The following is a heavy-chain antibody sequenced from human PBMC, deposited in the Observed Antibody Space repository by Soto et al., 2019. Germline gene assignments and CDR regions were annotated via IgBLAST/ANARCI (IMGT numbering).Heavy chain of an antibody. CDR3: AKEGLE. CDR1: GFTFDDYA. J-gene: IGHJ4*02. CDR2: ILWNSNSI. D-gene: IGHD6-6*01. Sequence: EVQLVESGGGLVQPGTSLTLSCAASGFTFDDYAMHWVRQAPGKGLEWVSSILWNSNSIGYADSVKGRFTISRDNAKNSLYLQMNSLRVEDTAVYYCAKEGLEWGQGTLVTVSA. V-gene: IGHV3-9*01.